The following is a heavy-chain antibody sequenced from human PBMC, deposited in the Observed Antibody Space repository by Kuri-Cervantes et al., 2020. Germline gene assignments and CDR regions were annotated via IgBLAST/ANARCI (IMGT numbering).Heavy chain of an antibody. CDR3: ARHDCGGDCYVNWFDP. CDR1: GGSISSYY. D-gene: IGHD2-21*02. V-gene: IGHV4-59*08. J-gene: IGHJ5*02. CDR2: MYFSGST. Sequence: SETLSLTCTVPGGSISSYYWSWIRQPPGKALEWIGYMYFSGSTNYNPSLKSRVTMSVDTSKNQFSLKLSSVTAADTAVYYCARHDCGGDCYVNWFDPWGQGTLVTVSS.